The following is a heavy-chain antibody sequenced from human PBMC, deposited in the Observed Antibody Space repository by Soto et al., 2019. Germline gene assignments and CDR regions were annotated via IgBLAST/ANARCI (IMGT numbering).Heavy chain of an antibody. CDR3: ARGYTGYCSGGTCYWFDP. CDR2: ISSSASHI. J-gene: IGHJ5*02. Sequence: EVQLVESGGGLVKPGGSLRLSCAASGFSFSSYSMNWVRQARGKGLDWVSSISSSASHINYADSVKGRFTISRDNAKKSLYLQMNSLRAEDTAVYYCARGYTGYCSGGTCYWFDPWGQGTLVTVSS. V-gene: IGHV3-21*01. D-gene: IGHD2-15*01. CDR1: GFSFSSYS.